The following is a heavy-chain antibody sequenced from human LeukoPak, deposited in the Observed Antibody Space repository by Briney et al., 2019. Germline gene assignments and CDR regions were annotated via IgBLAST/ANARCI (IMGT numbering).Heavy chain of an antibody. V-gene: IGHV3-30-3*01. CDR3: ARGRAAAGVDY. Sequence: HSGGSLRLSCAASGFTFSSYAMPWVRQAPGKGLEWVAVISYDGSNKYYADSVKGRFTISRDNSKNTLYLQMNSLRAEDTAVYFCARGRAAAGVDYWGQGTLVTVSS. CDR1: GFTFSSYA. J-gene: IGHJ4*02. CDR2: ISYDGSNK. D-gene: IGHD6-13*01.